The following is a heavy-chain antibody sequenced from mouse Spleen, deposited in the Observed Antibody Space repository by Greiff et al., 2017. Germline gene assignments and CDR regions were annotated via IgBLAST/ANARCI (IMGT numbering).Heavy chain of an antibody. V-gene: IGHV5-9-1*01. J-gene: IGHJ2*01. CDR3: ARDSYGISIRYYFDY. D-gene: IGHD1-1*01. Sequence: EVKLVESGGGLVKPGGSLKLSCAASGFTFSSYAMSWVRQTPEKRLEWVATISSGGSYTYYPDSVKGRFTISRDTAKNTLYLQMSSLRSEDTAMYYCARDSYGISIRYYFDYWGQGTTLTVSS. CDR2: ISSGGSYT. CDR1: GFTFSSYA.